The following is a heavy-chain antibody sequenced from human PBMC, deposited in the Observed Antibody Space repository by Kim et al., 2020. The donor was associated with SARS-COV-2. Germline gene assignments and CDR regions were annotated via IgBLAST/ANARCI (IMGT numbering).Heavy chain of an antibody. CDR3: ARVSVVGVDGYTLNY. V-gene: IGHV6-1*01. D-gene: IGHD2-2*01. Sequence: VSVKRRITINPDTSKNQFSLQLNSVTPEDTAVYYCARVSVVGVDGYTLNYWGQGTLVTVSS. J-gene: IGHJ4*02.